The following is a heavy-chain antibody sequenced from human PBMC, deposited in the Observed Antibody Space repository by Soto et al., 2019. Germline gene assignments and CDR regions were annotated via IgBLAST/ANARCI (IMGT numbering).Heavy chain of an antibody. CDR1: GYTFTSYA. CDR3: ARVFGSWYYFDS. Sequence: QVQLVQSGAEVKKPGASVKVSGKASGYTFTSYAMHWVRQAPGQRLEWMGWINAGNGNTKYSQKFQGRVTITTDTSASTAYMELSRLRSEDTAVYYCARVFGSWYYFDSWGQGTLITVS. V-gene: IGHV1-3*01. J-gene: IGHJ4*02. CDR2: INAGNGNT. D-gene: IGHD2-15*01.